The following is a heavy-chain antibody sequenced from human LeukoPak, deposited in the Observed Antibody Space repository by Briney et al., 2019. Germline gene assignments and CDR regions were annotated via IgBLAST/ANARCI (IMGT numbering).Heavy chain of an antibody. CDR3: ARYSTVTAPYYFDY. D-gene: IGHD4-17*01. J-gene: IGHJ4*02. CDR1: GYTFTGYY. CDR2: IIPIFGTA. V-gene: IGHV1-69*06. Sequence: ASVKVSCKASGYTFTGYYMHWVRQAPGQGLEWMGGIIPIFGTANYAQKFQGRVTITADKSTSTAYMELSSLRYEDTAVYYCARYSTVTAPYYFDYWGQGTLVTVSS.